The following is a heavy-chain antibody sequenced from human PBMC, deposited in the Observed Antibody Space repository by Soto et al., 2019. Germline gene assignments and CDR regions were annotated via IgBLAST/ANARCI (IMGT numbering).Heavy chain of an antibody. Sequence: ETLSLTCAVSGYSISSGHYWGWIRQPPGKGLEWIGTIYHTESTYYNPSLKSRVTISLDTSKNQFSLRLNSVTAADTAVYYCAKGPYSNPFDYWGQGTLVTVSS. CDR2: IYHTEST. CDR3: AKGPYSNPFDY. J-gene: IGHJ4*02. V-gene: IGHV4-38-2*01. CDR1: GYSISSGHY. D-gene: IGHD4-4*01.